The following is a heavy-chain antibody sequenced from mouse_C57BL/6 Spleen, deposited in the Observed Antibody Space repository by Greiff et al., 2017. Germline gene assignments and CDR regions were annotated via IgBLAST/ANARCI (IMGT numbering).Heavy chain of an antibody. CDR2: IYPGSGNT. J-gene: IGHJ1*03. CDR1: GYTFTDHY. V-gene: IGHV1-76*01. CDR3: AGSCNYYLYWYFEV. D-gene: IGHD2-1*01. Sequence: QVQLQQSGAELVRPGASEKLSCKASGYTFTDHYINWVKQRPGQGLEWIARIYPGSGNTYYNEKFKGKATLTAEKSSTTAYMQLSSLTSEDSSVYFCAGSCNYYLYWYFEVWGTGTTVTVSS.